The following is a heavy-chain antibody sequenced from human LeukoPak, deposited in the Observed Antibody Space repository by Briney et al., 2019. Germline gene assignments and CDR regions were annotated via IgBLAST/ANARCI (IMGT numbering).Heavy chain of an antibody. D-gene: IGHD5-12*01. CDR3: TRDRRDIVGAGTRGFDY. Sequence: GGSLRLSRAAPGFTVSTNYMSWVCQAPGKGLEWVSVIERGGKTSYADSVKGRFSISRDNSKNTLYLQMNSLRAEDTAVYYCTRDRRDIVGAGTRGFDYSGQGTLVTVSS. CDR2: IERGGKT. CDR1: GFTVSTNY. J-gene: IGHJ4*02. V-gene: IGHV3-53*01.